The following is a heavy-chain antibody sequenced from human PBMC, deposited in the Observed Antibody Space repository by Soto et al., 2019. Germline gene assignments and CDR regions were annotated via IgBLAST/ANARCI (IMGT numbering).Heavy chain of an antibody. CDR2: IRSKANSYAT. V-gene: IGHV3-73*01. CDR3: TRQVVGADYYFYGMDV. CDR1: GFTFSGSA. D-gene: IGHD1-26*01. Sequence: SLRLSCAASGFTFSGSAMHWVRQASGKGLEWVGRIRSKANSYATAYAASVKGRFTISRDDSKNTAYLQMNSLKTEDTAVYYCTRQVVGADYYFYGMDVWGQGTTVTVSS. J-gene: IGHJ6*02.